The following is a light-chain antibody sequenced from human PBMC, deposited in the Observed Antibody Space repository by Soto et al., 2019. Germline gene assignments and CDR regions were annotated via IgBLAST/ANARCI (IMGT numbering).Light chain of an antibody. V-gene: IGKV3-20*01. CDR3: QQYGPTNT. Sequence: EILLTQSPGTLSLSPGERATLSCRASQSVSSSYLAWYQQKPGQAPRLLIYGASSRATGIPDRFSGSGSGTDFTLTISRLEPEDFAVYYCQQYGPTNTFGQGTKV. CDR1: QSVSSSY. J-gene: IGKJ1*01. CDR2: GAS.